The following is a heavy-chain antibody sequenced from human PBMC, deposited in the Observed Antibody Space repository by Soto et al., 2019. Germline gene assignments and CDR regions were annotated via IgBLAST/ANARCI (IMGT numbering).Heavy chain of an antibody. V-gene: IGHV3-7*01. Sequence: GGSLRLSCAASGFTFSSYWMSWVRQAPGKGLEWVANIKQDGSEKYYVASVKGRFTISRDNAKNSLYLQMNSLRAEDTAVYYCARSMRIAARPGAFDIWGQGTMVTVSS. CDR1: GFTFSSYW. D-gene: IGHD6-6*01. CDR3: ARSMRIAARPGAFDI. CDR2: IKQDGSEK. J-gene: IGHJ3*02.